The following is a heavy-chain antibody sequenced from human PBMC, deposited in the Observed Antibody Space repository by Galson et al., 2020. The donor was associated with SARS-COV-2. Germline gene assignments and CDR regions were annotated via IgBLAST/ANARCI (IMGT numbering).Heavy chain of an antibody. CDR3: ATGRRYYDRSGYYPYYLDY. Sequence: TGGSLRLSCAVSGITFKNAWMTWVRQLPGKGLEWIGRIKSKADDGAIAHAAPVRGRFSISRDDSQEMLYLQMSRLKTEDTAVYYCATGRRYYDRSGYYPYYLDYWGQGTLVTVSS. CDR1: GITFKNAW. CDR2: IKSKADDGAI. J-gene: IGHJ4*02. V-gene: IGHV3-15*01. D-gene: IGHD3-22*01.